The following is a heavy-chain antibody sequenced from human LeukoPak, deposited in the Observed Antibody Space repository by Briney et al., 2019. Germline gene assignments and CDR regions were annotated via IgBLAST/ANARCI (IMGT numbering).Heavy chain of an antibody. Sequence: SETLSLTCTVSGGSISGSSYYWGWIRQPPGKGLEWIGSIYYSGSTYYNPSLKSRVTISVDTSKNQFSLKLSSVTAADTAVYYCARHELAAPQYSSGWFDYWGQGTLVTVSS. CDR1: GGSISGSSYY. J-gene: IGHJ4*02. CDR3: ARHELAAPQYSSGWFDY. V-gene: IGHV4-39*01. D-gene: IGHD6-19*01. CDR2: IYYSGST.